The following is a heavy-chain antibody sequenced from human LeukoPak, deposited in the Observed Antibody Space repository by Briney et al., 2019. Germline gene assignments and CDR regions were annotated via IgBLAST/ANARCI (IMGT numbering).Heavy chain of an antibody. Sequence: GGSLRLSCAASGFTFSSYAMHWVRQAPGKGLEWVAVISYDGSNKYYADSVKGRFTISRDNSKNTLYLQMNSLRAEDTAVYYCARCPDIVVVPAANFDYWGQGTLVTVSS. V-gene: IGHV3-30-3*01. J-gene: IGHJ4*02. D-gene: IGHD2-2*01. CDR2: ISYDGSNK. CDR3: ARCPDIVVVPAANFDY. CDR1: GFTFSSYA.